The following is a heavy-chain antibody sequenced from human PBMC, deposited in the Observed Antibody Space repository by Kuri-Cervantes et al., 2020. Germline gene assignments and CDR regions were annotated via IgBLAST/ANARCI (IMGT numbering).Heavy chain of an antibody. Sequence: ASVKVSCKASGYTFTSYGISWVPQAPGQGLEWMGWISAYNGNTNYAQKLQGRVTMTTDTSTSTAYMGLRSLRSDDTAVYYCARDEPHYYDSSGYYFDWGQGTLVTVSS. J-gene: IGHJ4*02. CDR3: ARDEPHYYDSSGYYFD. D-gene: IGHD3-22*01. V-gene: IGHV1-18*01. CDR2: ISAYNGNT. CDR1: GYTFTSYG.